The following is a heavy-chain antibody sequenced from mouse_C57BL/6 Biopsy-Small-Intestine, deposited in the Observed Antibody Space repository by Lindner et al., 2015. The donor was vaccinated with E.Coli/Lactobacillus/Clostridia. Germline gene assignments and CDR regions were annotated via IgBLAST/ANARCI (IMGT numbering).Heavy chain of an antibody. V-gene: IGHV1-63*01. CDR1: GYTFTNYW. J-gene: IGHJ4*01. CDR3: ARAGRGDAMDY. CDR2: TYPGGGYT. Sequence: VQLQESGAELVRPGTSVKMSCKASGYTFTNYWIGWAKQRPGHGLEWIGDTYPGGGYTNYNEKFKGKATLTADKSSNTAYMQFSSLTSEDSAIYYCARAGRGDAMDYWGQGTSVTVSS.